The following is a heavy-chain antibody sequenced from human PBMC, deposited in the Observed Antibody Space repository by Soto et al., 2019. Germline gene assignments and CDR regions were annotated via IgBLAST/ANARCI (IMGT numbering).Heavy chain of an antibody. CDR3: ANQRGGYDRDFDH. J-gene: IGHJ4*02. CDR2: IYSDGST. CDR1: GSTVSSNY. D-gene: IGHD5-12*01. V-gene: IGHV3-66*01. Sequence: EVHLVESGGGLVQPVGSLRLSCAASGSTVSSNYMSWVRQAPGKGLEWVSVIYSDGSTYYADSVKGRFTISRDNSKNTLYLQMNSLRAEDTAVYYCANQRGGYDRDFDHWGQGTLVTVSS.